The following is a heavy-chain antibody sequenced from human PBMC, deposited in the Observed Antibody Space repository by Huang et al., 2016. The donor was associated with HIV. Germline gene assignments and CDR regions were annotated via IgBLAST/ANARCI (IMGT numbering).Heavy chain of an antibody. V-gene: IGHV3-74*01. CDR3: ARAGGFEI. D-gene: IGHD2-15*01. CDR2: IKLDGRTT. J-gene: IGHJ3*02. CDR1: GFKFSNYW. Sequence: EEHLVESGGGLVQPGWSLRLSCEASGFKFSNYWMQWVRQAPGKGLMWVSRIKLDGRTTDYADAVKGRFNISRDNAKNTLYLQMSSLTAEDTAIYYCARAGGFEIWGQGTVVTVSS.